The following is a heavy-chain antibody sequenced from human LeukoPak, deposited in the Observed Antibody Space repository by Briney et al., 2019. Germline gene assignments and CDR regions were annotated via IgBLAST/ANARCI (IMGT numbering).Heavy chain of an antibody. CDR1: GYAFTAYY. D-gene: IGHD1-1*01. CDR2: INPDSGDT. J-gene: IGHJ3*02. CDR3: TRDSTSLGAFAI. V-gene: IGHV1-2*06. Sequence: ASVKVSCKASGYAFTAYYLHWVRQAPGQGLEWMGRINPDSGDTNYAQKFQGRVTMTRDTSITTAYMDLTRLGSDDTAIYYCTRDSTSLGAFAIWGRGTVVTVSS.